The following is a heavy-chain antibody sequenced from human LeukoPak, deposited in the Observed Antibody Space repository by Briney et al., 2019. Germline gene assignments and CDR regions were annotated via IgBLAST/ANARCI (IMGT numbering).Heavy chain of an antibody. CDR1: GFTFSSYA. V-gene: IGHV3-23*01. J-gene: IGHJ5*02. Sequence: PGGSLRLSCAASGFTFSSYAMSWVRQAPGKGLEWVSAISGSGGSTYYADSVKGRFTISRDNSKNTLYPQMNSLRAEDTAVYYCAKDRGVIAAAGNWFDPWGQGTLVTVSS. CDR2: ISGSGGST. D-gene: IGHD6-13*01. CDR3: AKDRGVIAAAGNWFDP.